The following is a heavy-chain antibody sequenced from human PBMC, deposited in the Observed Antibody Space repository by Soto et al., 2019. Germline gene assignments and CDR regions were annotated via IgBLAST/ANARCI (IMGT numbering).Heavy chain of an antibody. D-gene: IGHD3-10*01. CDR1: GYTLTELS. CDR2: FDPEDGET. Sequence: ASVKVSCKVSGYTLTELSMHWVRQAPGKGLEWMGGFDPEDGETIYAQKFQGRVTMTEDTSTDTAYMELSSLRSEDTAVYYCATAWYYYGSGPTQTTYYYYGMDGWAQGTTVTFSS. J-gene: IGHJ6*02. V-gene: IGHV1-24*01. CDR3: ATAWYYYGSGPTQTTYYYYGMDG.